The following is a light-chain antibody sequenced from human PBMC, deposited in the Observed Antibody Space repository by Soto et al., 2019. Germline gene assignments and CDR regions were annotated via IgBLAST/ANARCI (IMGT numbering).Light chain of an antibody. V-gene: IGLV2-23*02. CDR2: EVS. CDR1: SSDVGSYNL. J-gene: IGLJ1*01. Sequence: QSVLTQPASVSGSPGQSITISCTGTSSDVGSYNLVSWYQQHPGKAPKLMIYEVSKRPSGVSNRFSGSKSGNTASLTTSGLQAEDEADYYCCSYAGSSPFVFGTGTKVTVL. CDR3: CSYAGSSPFV.